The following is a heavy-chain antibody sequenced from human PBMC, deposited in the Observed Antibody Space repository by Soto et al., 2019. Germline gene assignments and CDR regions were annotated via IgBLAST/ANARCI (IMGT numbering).Heavy chain of an antibody. CDR1: GGTFSSYA. V-gene: IGHV1-69*06. D-gene: IGHD6-13*01. Sequence: ASVKVSCKASGGTFSSYAISWVRQAPGQGREWVGGIIPIFGTANYAQKFQGRVTITADKSTSTAYMELSSLRSEDTAVYDCARDLPRRIAAAGTRYYYYGMDVLGQGTTVPVS. J-gene: IGHJ6*02. CDR3: ARDLPRRIAAAGTRYYYYGMDV. CDR2: IIPIFGTA.